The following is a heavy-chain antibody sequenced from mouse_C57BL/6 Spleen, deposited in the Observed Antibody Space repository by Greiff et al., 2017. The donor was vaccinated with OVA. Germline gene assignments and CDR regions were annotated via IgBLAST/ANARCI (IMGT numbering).Heavy chain of an antibody. V-gene: IGHV1-59*01. D-gene: IGHD2-10*02. CDR1: GYTFTSYW. Sequence: VQLQQPGAELVRPGTSVKLSCKASGYTFTSYWMHWVKQRPGQGLEWIGVIDPSDSYTNYNQKFKGKATLTVDTSSSTAYMQLSSLTSEDSAVYYCARRGYGYVDYWGQGTTLTVSS. CDR3: ARRGYGYVDY. CDR2: IDPSDSYT. J-gene: IGHJ2*01.